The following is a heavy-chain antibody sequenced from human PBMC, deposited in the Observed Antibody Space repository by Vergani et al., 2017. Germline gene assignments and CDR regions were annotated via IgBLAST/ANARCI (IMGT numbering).Heavy chain of an antibody. CDR3: AKEIFGVVPLGAFDI. J-gene: IGHJ3*02. Sequence: VQLLESGGGLVQPGGSLRLSCAASGFTFSSYGMHWVRQAPGKGLEWVAVISYDGSNKYYADSVKGRFTISRDNSKNTLYLQMNSLRAEDTAVYYCAKEIFGVVPLGAFDIWGQGTMVTVSS. V-gene: IGHV3-30*18. D-gene: IGHD3-3*01. CDR2: ISYDGSNK. CDR1: GFTFSSYG.